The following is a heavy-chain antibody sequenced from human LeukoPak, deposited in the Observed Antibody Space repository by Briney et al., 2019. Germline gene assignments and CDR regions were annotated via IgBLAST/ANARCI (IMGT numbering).Heavy chain of an antibody. CDR2: IIPIVGTA. CDR1: GGTFSSYA. D-gene: IGHD3-3*01. Sequence: SVKVSCKASGGTFSSYAISWVRQGPGQGLEWMGGIIPIVGTANYAQKFQGRVTITTDESTSTAYMELSSLRSEDTAVYYCARGPIFGVVISRGYYYYMDVWGKGTTVTVSS. J-gene: IGHJ6*03. CDR3: ARGPIFGVVISRGYYYYMDV. V-gene: IGHV1-69*05.